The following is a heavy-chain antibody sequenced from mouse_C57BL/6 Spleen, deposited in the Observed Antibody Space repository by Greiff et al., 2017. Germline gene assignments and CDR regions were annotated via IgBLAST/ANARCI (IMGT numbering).Heavy chain of an antibody. V-gene: IGHV2-6-1*01. D-gene: IGHD1-1*01. CDR2: IWSDGST. CDR3: ARHGTTVVAHYYAMDY. J-gene: IGHJ4*01. CDR1: GFSLTSYG. Sequence: VQLVESGPGLVAPSQSLSITCTVSGFSLTSYGVHWVRQPPGKGLEWLVVIWSDGSTTYNSALKSRLSISKDNSKSQVFLKMNSLQTDDTAMYYCARHGTTVVAHYYAMDYWGQGTSVTVSS.